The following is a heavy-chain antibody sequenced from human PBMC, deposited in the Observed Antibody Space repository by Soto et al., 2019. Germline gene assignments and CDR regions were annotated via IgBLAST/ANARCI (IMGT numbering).Heavy chain of an antibody. J-gene: IGHJ1*01. CDR3: ARPDIVAAIGGALDC. CDR2: IWNDGASR. CDR1: GFTFSNYG. Sequence: QVQLVESGGGVVQPWRSLRLSCEASGFTFSNYGMHWVRQAPGKGLEGVAVIWNDGASRYFADAVKGRFTISRDNSKNTLFLHMNNLRAEDTAVYYCARPDIVAAIGGALDCWGQGTLVTVSS. D-gene: IGHD5-12*01. V-gene: IGHV3-33*01.